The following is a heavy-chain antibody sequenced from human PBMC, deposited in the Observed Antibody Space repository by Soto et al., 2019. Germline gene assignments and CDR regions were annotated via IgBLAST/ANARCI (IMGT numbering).Heavy chain of an antibody. Sequence: QLQLQESGPGLVKPSETLSLTCTVSGGSISSSSYYWGWIRQPPGKGLEWIGSIYYSGSTYYNPSLKSRVTISVDTSKNQFSLKLSSVTAADTAVYYCARRQWAALYYFDYWGQGTLVTVSS. CDR1: GGSISSSSYY. D-gene: IGHD6-19*01. CDR2: IYYSGST. CDR3: ARRQWAALYYFDY. V-gene: IGHV4-39*01. J-gene: IGHJ4*02.